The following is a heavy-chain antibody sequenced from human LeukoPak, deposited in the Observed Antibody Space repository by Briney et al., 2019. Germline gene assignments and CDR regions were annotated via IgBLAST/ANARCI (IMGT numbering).Heavy chain of an antibody. D-gene: IGHD2-2*01. CDR3: ASSAGSDRYCSSTSCSYYYYGMDV. CDR1: GGTFSSYA. J-gene: IGHJ6*02. V-gene: IGHV1-69*04. Sequence: GASVKVSCKASGGTFSSYAISWVRQAPGQGLEWMGRIIPIFGIANYAQKFQGRVTITADKSTSTAYMELSSLRSEDTAVYYCASSAGSDRYCSSTSCSYYYYGMDVWGQGTTVTVSS. CDR2: IIPIFGIA.